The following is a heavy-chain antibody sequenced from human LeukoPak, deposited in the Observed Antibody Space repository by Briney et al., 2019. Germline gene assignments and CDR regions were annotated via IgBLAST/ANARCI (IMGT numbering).Heavy chain of an antibody. Sequence: SETLSLTCAVYGGSFSGYYWSWIRQPPGKGLEWIGYIYYSGSTNYNPSLKSRVTISVDTSKNQFSLKLSSVTAADTAVYYCARDPIFGSGFDYWGQGTLVTVSS. CDR2: IYYSGST. V-gene: IGHV4-59*01. J-gene: IGHJ4*02. D-gene: IGHD3-10*01. CDR3: ARDPIFGSGFDY. CDR1: GGSFSGYY.